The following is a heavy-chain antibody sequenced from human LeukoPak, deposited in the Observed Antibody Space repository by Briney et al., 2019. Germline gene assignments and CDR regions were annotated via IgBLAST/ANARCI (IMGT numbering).Heavy chain of an antibody. CDR2: INHSGST. Sequence: SETLSLTCAVYGGSFSGYYWSWIRQPPGKGLEWIGEINHSGSTNYNPSLKSRVTISVDTSKNQFSLKLSSVTAADTAVYYCARARAMIVVVSFDYWGQGTLVTVSS. CDR3: ARARAMIVVVSFDY. V-gene: IGHV4-34*01. J-gene: IGHJ4*02. CDR1: GGSFSGYY. D-gene: IGHD3-22*01.